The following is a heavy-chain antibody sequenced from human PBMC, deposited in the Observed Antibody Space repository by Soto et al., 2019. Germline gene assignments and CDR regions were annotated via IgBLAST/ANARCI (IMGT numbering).Heavy chain of an antibody. Sequence: QVQLVQSGAEVKKPGASVTVSCKTSGYPLTDFYIHWVRQAPGQGLEWMAWINPHTGDTNTALKFQGRVTMTRDTSINTAFMELTRLSSDDTAVYYCAREGGAAPGARREWYLDLRGRGTLVSVSS. J-gene: IGHJ2*01. CDR2: INPHTGDT. CDR1: GYPLTDFY. D-gene: IGHD6-25*01. CDR3: AREGGAAPGARREWYLDL. V-gene: IGHV1-2*02.